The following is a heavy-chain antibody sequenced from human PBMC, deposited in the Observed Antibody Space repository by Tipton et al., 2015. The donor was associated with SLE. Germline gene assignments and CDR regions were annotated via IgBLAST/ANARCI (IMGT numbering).Heavy chain of an antibody. V-gene: IGHV4-39*07. D-gene: IGHD2/OR15-2a*01. Sequence: TLSLTCTVSGGSISSSSYYWGWIRQPPGKGLEWIGSIYYSGSTYYNPSLKSRVTISVDTSKNQFSLKLSSVTAADTAVYYCASGALRGLWDYWGQGTLVTVSS. CDR1: GGSISSSSYY. CDR3: ASGALRGLWDY. J-gene: IGHJ4*02. CDR2: IYYSGST.